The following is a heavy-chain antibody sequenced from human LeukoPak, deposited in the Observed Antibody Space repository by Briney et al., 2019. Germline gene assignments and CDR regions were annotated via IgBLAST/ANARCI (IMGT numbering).Heavy chain of an antibody. Sequence: PSETLSLTCTVSGGSISSSNYYWGWIRQPPGKGLEWIGSIYYSGSSYYNPSLKSRVNISVDTSKNQFSLKLSSVTPADTAVYYCARCDGVWLKLYYFDYWGQGTLVTVSS. CDR3: ARCDGVWLKLYYFDY. V-gene: IGHV4-39*01. CDR1: GGSISSSNYY. J-gene: IGHJ4*02. CDR2: IYYSGSS. D-gene: IGHD2-8*01.